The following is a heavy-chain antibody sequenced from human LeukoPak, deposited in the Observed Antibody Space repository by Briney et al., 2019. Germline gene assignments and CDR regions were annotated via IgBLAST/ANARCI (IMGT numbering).Heavy chain of an antibody. CDR1: GGSVTSTNW. D-gene: IGHD3-3*01. Sequence: GTLSLTCGVSGGSVTSTNWWTWVRQPPGKGLEWIGEVHLDGRTNYNPSLKSRLTMSVDLSENHISLKLTSVTAADTAVYYCAREGGFYRPLDYSGQGTLVTVSS. CDR2: VHLDGRT. CDR3: AREGGFYRPLDY. J-gene: IGHJ4*02. V-gene: IGHV4-4*02.